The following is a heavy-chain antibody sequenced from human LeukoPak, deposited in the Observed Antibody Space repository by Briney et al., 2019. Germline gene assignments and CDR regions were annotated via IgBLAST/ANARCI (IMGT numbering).Heavy chain of an antibody. CDR1: GGSFSGYY. CDR2: IYYSGST. J-gene: IGHJ6*03. CDR3: ARHKDYYYSYMDV. Sequence: MSSETLSLTCAVYGGSFSGYYWGWIRQPPGKGLEWIGTIYYSGSTYYNPSLTSRVTISVDTSKNQFSLKLSSVTAADTAVYYCARHKDYYYSYMDVWGKGTTVTISS. V-gene: IGHV4-39*01.